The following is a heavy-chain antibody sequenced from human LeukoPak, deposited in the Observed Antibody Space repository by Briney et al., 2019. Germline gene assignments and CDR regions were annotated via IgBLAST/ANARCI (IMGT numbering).Heavy chain of an antibody. CDR2: ISYDGSNK. V-gene: IGHV3-30-3*01. CDR3: MSGSYLDY. Sequence: GGSLRLSCAASGFTFSSYAMHWVRQAPGKGLEWVAVISYDGSNKYYADSVKGRFTISRDNSKNTLYLQMNSLRAEDTAAYYCMSGSYLDYWGQGTLVTVSS. D-gene: IGHD1-26*01. J-gene: IGHJ4*02. CDR1: GFTFSSYA.